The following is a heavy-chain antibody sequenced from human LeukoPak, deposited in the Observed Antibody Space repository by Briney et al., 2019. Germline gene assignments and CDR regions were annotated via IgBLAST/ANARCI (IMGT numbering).Heavy chain of an antibody. CDR1: GFSFNTYW. V-gene: IGHV3-7*01. CDR3: ARKPDGFDV. CDR2: INQDGSET. Sequence: PGGSLKLSCAASGFSFNTYWMSWVRQAPGKGLECVAKINQDGSETQYVDSVKGRFTISRDNAENSLHLQVSSLRGEDSGIYYCARKPDGFDVWGQGTMVTVSS. J-gene: IGHJ3*01.